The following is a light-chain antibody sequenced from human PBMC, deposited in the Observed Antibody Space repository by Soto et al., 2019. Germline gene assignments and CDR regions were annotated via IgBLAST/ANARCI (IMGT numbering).Light chain of an antibody. CDR3: AAWDDSLNGQV. CDR2: YDD. Sequence: QSVLTQPPSVSEAPRQRVTISCSGSSSNIGNNAVNWYQQLPGKAPKLLIYYDDLLPSGVSDRFSGSKSGTPASLAISGLQSEDEADYYCAAWDDSLNGQVFGTGTKLTVL. V-gene: IGLV1-36*01. J-gene: IGLJ1*01. CDR1: SSNIGNNA.